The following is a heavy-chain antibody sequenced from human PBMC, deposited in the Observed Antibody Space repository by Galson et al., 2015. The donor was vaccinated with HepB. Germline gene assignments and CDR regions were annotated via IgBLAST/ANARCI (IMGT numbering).Heavy chain of an antibody. CDR2: ISYDGTFK. Sequence: SLRLSCAASGFGFRSFAMHWVRQAPGKGLEWVAGISYDGTFKYYSDSVEGQFTISRDNSKNMLYVQMSNLRVEDTAVYYCARGTGELDYWGQGTLVSVSS. CDR3: ARGTGELDY. CDR1: GFGFRSFA. V-gene: IGHV3-30-3*01. D-gene: IGHD3/OR15-3a*01. J-gene: IGHJ4*02.